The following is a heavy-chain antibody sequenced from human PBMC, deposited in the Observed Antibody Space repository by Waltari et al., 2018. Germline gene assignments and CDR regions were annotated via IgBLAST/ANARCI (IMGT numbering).Heavy chain of an antibody. CDR3: ARSFGGSGSYKFDF. CDR2: VYYNGNV. J-gene: IGHJ4*02. D-gene: IGHD3-10*01. Sequence: QLQLQESGPRLVKSSETLSLTCTVSGGSISTSTHYWGWLRQTPGKGREGIGSVYYNGNVYYNPSLESRVTMSLDTSKNHFSLDLESVTTPDTSIYFCARSFGGSGSYKFDFWGQGILVTVSS. CDR1: GGSISTSTHY. V-gene: IGHV4-39*02.